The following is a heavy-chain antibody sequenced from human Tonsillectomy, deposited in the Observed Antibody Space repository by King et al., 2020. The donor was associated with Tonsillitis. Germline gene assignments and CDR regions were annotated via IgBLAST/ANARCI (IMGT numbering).Heavy chain of an antibody. J-gene: IGHJ4*02. CDR1: GYSFSDYY. D-gene: IGHD3-10*01. CDR3: ARDADSMVGGPQADY. V-gene: IGHV1-2*02. CDR2: INSDNGVT. Sequence: VQLVESGAEVKKPGASVKVSCKASGYSFSDYYIHWVRQAPGQGLEWVAWINSDNGVTDFAQKFQGRVTVTRDTSISTVYMELSWLRSDDTAVYYCARDADSMVGGPQADYWGQGTLVTVSS.